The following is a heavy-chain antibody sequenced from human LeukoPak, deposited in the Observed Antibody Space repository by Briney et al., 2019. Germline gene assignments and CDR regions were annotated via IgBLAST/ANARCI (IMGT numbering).Heavy chain of an antibody. CDR1: GGSISSSSYY. J-gene: IGHJ6*02. Sequence: KPSETLSLTCTVSGGSISSSSYYWGWIRQPPGKGLEWIGSIYYSGSTYYNPSLKSRVTISVDTSKNQFSLKLSSVTAADTAVYYCARIPEYSSSWYYYYYGMDVWGQGTTVTVSS. D-gene: IGHD6-13*01. CDR3: ARIPEYSSSWYYYYYGMDV. CDR2: IYYSGST. V-gene: IGHV4-39*07.